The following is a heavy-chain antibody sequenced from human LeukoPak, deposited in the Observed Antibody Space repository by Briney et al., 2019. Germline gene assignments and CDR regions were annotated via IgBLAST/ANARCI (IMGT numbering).Heavy chain of an antibody. D-gene: IGHD5-18*01. J-gene: IGHJ4*02. CDR1: GGSISSYY. V-gene: IGHV4-39*01. CDR3: ARHRGGYGYGYFLPPDF. CDR2: IYYSGST. Sequence: SETLSLTCTVSGGSISSYYWGWIRQPPGKGLEWIGSIYYSGSTYYNPSLKSRVTISVDTSKNQFSLKLSSVTAAHTAVYSCARHRGGYGYGYFLPPDFWGQGTLVTVSS.